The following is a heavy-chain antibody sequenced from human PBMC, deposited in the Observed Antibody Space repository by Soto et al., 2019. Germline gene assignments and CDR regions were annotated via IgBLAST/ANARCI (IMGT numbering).Heavy chain of an antibody. D-gene: IGHD6-6*01. CDR2: ISSSSSYI. CDR3: ARGLSIAARPLEV. V-gene: IGHV3-21*01. J-gene: IGHJ6*02. CDR1: GFTFSSYS. Sequence: PGGSLRLSCAASGFTFSSYSMNWVRQAPGKGLEWVSSISSSSSYIYYADSVKGRFTISRDNAKNSLYLQMNSLRAEDTAVYYCARGLSIAARPLEVWGQGTTVTGSS.